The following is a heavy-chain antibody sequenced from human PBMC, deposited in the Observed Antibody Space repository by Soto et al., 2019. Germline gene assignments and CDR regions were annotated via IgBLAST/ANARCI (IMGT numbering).Heavy chain of an antibody. D-gene: IGHD4-4*01. CDR1: GYSFTSYW. V-gene: IGHV5-10-1*01. Sequence: WESLKISCKGSGYSFTSYWISWVRQMPGKGLEWMGRIDPSDSYTNYSPSFQGHVTISADKSISTAYLQWSSLKASDTAMYYCARQLYSNYYYYYGMDVWGQGTAVCVSS. CDR3: ARQLYSNYYYYYGMDV. CDR2: IDPSDSYT. J-gene: IGHJ6*02.